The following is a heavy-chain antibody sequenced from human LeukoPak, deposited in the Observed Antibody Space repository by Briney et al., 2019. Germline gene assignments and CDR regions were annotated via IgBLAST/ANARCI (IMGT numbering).Heavy chain of an antibody. Sequence: PGGSLRLSCTVSGFTVSSNSMSWVRQVPGKGLEWVSGLIWNGGSTTYAESVKGRFTISRDNAKKSLHLQMNSLRAEDTAMYFCARERNFFGSGPSYPRGYYFDSWGKGTLVTVSS. J-gene: IGHJ4*02. D-gene: IGHD3-10*01. CDR3: ARERNFFGSGPSYPRGYYFDS. CDR2: LIWNGGST. CDR1: GFTVSSNS. V-gene: IGHV3-20*04.